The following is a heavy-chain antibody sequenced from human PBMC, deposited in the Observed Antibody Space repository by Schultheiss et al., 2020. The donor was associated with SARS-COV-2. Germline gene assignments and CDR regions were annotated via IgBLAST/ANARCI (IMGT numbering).Heavy chain of an antibody. CDR2: IYYSGRT. Sequence: SETLSLTCTVSGASIRPYYWSWIRQPPMKRLEWIGYIYYSGRTNYNPSLKSRVTMSVDTSMNQFSLKLSSVTAADTAVYYCARHTSSSWYVYWFDPWGQGTLVTVSS. J-gene: IGHJ5*02. V-gene: IGHV4-59*01. CDR3: ARHTSSSWYVYWFDP. CDR1: GASIRPYY. D-gene: IGHD6-13*01.